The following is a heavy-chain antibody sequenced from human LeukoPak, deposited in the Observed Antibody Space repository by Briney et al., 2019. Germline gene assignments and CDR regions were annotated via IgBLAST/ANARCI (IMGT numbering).Heavy chain of an antibody. CDR1: GGTFSSYA. Sequence: SVKVSCEASGGTFSSYAISWVRQAPGQGLEWMGRIIPIFGIANYAQKFQGRVTITADKSTSTAYMELSSLRSEDTAVYYCAREDVDIVATPYYYYYGMDVWGQGTTVTVSS. J-gene: IGHJ6*02. CDR2: IIPIFGIA. D-gene: IGHD5-12*01. V-gene: IGHV1-69*04. CDR3: AREDVDIVATPYYYYYGMDV.